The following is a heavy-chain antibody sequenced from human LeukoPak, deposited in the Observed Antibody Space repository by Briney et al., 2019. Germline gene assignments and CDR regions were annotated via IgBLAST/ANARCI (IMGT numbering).Heavy chain of an antibody. CDR1: GFTFSSYG. CDR3: ATQSWVAAGDY. D-gene: IGHD2-15*01. V-gene: IGHV3-33*01. CDR2: IWYDGSNK. J-gene: IGHJ4*02. Sequence: GGSLRLSRAASGFTFSSYGMHWVRQAPGKGLEWVAVIWYDGSNKYYADSVKGRFTISRDNSKHTLYLQMNSLRAEDTAVYYCATQSWVAAGDYWGQGTLVTVSS.